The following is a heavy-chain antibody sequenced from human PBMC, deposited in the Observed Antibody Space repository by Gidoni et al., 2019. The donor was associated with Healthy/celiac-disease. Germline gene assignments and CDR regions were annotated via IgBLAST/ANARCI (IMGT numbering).Heavy chain of an antibody. D-gene: IGHD3-22*01. V-gene: IGHV4-59*01. CDR2: IYYSGST. CDR3: ARASYYYDSSGYYWGRYFDY. Sequence: QVQLQESGSGLVKPSETLSLTCSVSGGSLSSYYWSWIRQPPGKGLEWIGYIYYSGSTNYNPSLKSRVTISVDTSKNQFSLKLSSVTAADTAVYYCARASYYYDSSGYYWGRYFDYWGQGTLVTVSS. J-gene: IGHJ4*02. CDR1: GGSLSSYY.